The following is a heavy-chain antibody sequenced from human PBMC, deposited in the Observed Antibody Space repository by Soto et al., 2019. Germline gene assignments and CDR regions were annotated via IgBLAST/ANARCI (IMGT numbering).Heavy chain of an antibody. Sequence: GVALRLSWSASGVTLSRYGMHGGRQAPGKGMEWVAVISYDGSNKYYADSVKGRFTISRDNSKNTLYLQMNSLRAEDTAVYYCAKWYIVAPLAGSFHEWGEGSLVTVS. CDR2: ISYDGSNK. D-gene: IGHD5-12*01. CDR3: AKWYIVAPLAGSFHE. V-gene: IGHV3-30*18. J-gene: IGHJ4*02. CDR1: GVTLSRYG.